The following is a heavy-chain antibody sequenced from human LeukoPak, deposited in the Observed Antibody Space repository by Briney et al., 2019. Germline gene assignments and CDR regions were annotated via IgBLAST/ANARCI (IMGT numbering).Heavy chain of an antibody. CDR1: GDSLSSSNW. J-gene: IGHJ6*04. V-gene: IGHV4-4*02. CDR2: IYYTGDT. D-gene: IGHD3-16*01. CDR3: ARGWATGSLGYYYYGMDV. Sequence: SETLSLTCVVSGDSLSSSNWWTWVRQPPGKGLEWIGEIYYTGDTNYNPSLKCRLTIPVDKSKNHFSLNLTSVTAADTAVYYRARGWATGSLGYYYYGMDVWGKGTTVIVPS.